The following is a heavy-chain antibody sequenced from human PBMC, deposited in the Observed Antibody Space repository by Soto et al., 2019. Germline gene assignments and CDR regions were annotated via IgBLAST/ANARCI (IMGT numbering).Heavy chain of an antibody. D-gene: IGHD2-15*01. CDR1: GASITSVSYY. V-gene: IGHV4-39*01. CDR2: IYYSGST. J-gene: IGHJ4*02. Sequence: QLQLQESGPGLVKPSETLSLTCTASGASITSVSYYWGWIGQPPGRGLEWIGSIYYSGSTYYNRSLKSRVTISVDTSKNQFALKLSSVTAADTAVYYCARHTPAISISDHWGQGTLVTVSS. CDR3: ARHTPAISISDH.